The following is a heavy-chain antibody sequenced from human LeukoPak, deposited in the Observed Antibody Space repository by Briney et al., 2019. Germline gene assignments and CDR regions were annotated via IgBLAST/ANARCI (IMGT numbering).Heavy chain of an antibody. CDR2: IKQDGSEK. J-gene: IGHJ4*02. CDR1: GFIFSSYS. CDR3: ASPKTPSGSYGDFDY. Sequence: GGSLRLSCAASGFIFSSYSLNWVRQAPGKGLEWVANIKQDGSEKYYVDSVKGRFTISRDNAKNSLYLQMNSLRAEDTAVYYCASPKTPSGSYGDFDYWGQGTLVTVSS. V-gene: IGHV3-7*03. D-gene: IGHD1-26*01.